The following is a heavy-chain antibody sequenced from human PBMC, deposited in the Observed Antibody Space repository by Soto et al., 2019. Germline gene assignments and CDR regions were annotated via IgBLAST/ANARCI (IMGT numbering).Heavy chain of an antibody. CDR2: IYYSGST. Sequence: SETLSLTCTVSGGSLSSYYWSWIRQPPGKGLEWIGYIYYSGSTNYNPSLKSRVTISVDTSKNQFSLKLSSVTAADTAVYYCARTYCSGGSCYSGYFDYWGQGTLVTVSS. CDR1: GGSLSSYY. V-gene: IGHV4-59*01. D-gene: IGHD2-15*01. CDR3: ARTYCSGGSCYSGYFDY. J-gene: IGHJ4*02.